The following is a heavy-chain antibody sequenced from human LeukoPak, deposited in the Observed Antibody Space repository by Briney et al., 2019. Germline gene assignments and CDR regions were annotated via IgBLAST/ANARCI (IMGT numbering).Heavy chain of an antibody. D-gene: IGHD6-13*01. CDR3: ARGLSSSWYLFDY. Sequence: SETLSLTCTVSGGSISSYYWSWIRQPPGKGLEWIGYIYYSGSTNYNPSLKSRVTISVDTSKNQFSLKVSSVTAADTAVYYCARGLSSSWYLFDYWGQGTLVTVSS. CDR1: GGSISSYY. V-gene: IGHV4-59*01. CDR2: IYYSGST. J-gene: IGHJ4*02.